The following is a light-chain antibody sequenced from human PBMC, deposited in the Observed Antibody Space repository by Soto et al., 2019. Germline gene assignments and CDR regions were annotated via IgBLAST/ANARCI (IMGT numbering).Light chain of an antibody. CDR1: SSDVGAYNY. J-gene: IGLJ1*01. V-gene: IGLV2-14*01. Sequence: QSALAQPASVSGSPGQSITISCTGTSSDVGAYNYVSWFQQHPGKAPKVMIYEVSNRPSGVSNRFSGSKSGNTAYLTISGLKAEDEDDYYCTSYRSNSYVFGTGTKVTVL. CDR3: TSYRSNSYV. CDR2: EVS.